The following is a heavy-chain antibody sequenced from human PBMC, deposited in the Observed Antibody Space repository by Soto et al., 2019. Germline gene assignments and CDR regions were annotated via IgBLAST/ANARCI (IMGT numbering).Heavy chain of an antibody. V-gene: IGHV3-30-3*01. D-gene: IGHD4-17*01. CDR2: ISYDGSNK. CDR1: GFTFSSYA. CDR3: AREDGDYDDAFDI. Sequence: QVQLVESGGGVVQPGRSLRLSCAASGFTFSSYAMHWVRQAPGKGLEWVAVISYDGSNKYYADSVKGRFTISRDNSKNTLYLQMNSLRAEDTAVYYCAREDGDYDDAFDIWGQGTMVTVSS. J-gene: IGHJ3*02.